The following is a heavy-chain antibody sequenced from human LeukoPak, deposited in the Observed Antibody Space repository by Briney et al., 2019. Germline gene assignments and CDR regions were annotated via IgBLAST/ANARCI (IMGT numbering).Heavy chain of an antibody. Sequence: ASVNVSCKASGYTFTSYGISWLRQAPGQGREWMGWISAYNGNTNYAQKLQGRVTMTTDTSTSTAYMELRSLRSDDTAVYYCARTLLRYFDWPGGDYWGQGTLVTVSS. CDR2: ISAYNGNT. D-gene: IGHD3-9*01. J-gene: IGHJ4*02. CDR1: GYTFTSYG. V-gene: IGHV1-18*04. CDR3: ARTLLRYFDWPGGDY.